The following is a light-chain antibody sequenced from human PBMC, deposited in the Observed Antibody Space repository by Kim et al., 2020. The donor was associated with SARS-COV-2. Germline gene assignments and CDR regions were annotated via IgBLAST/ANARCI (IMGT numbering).Light chain of an antibody. J-gene: IGLJ2*01. Sequence: ASVKLTCTLSSGHSSYAIAWHQQQPEKGPRYVMKVNSDGSHSKGDGIPDRFSGSSSGAERFLTISSLQSEDEADYYCQTWGTGIVVFGGGTQLTVL. CDR1: SGHSSYA. CDR3: QTWGTGIVV. CDR2: VNSDGSH. V-gene: IGLV4-69*01.